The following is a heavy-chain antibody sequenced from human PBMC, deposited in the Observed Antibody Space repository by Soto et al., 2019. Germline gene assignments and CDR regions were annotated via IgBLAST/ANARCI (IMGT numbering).Heavy chain of an antibody. J-gene: IGHJ5*02. CDR2: IYYSGTT. CDR3: ARHGSGSYYRDWFDP. D-gene: IGHD3-10*01. Sequence: SETLSLTCTVSGGTISSGDYYWSWIRQPPGKGLEWIGYIYYSGTTYYNPSLESRITMSVDTSKNQFSLKLSSVTAADTAVYSCARHGSGSYYRDWFDPWGQGTLVTVSS. V-gene: IGHV4-30-4*01. CDR1: GGTISSGDYY.